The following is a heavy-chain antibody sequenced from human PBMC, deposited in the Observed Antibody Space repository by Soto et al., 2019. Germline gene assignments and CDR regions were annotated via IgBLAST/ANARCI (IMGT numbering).Heavy chain of an antibody. CDR1: GGSISSGGYY. J-gene: IGHJ6*02. D-gene: IGHD5-18*01. V-gene: IGHV4-31*03. Sequence: SETLSLTCTVSGGSISSGGYYWSWIRQHPGKGLEWIGYIYYSGSTYYNPSLKSRVTISVDTSKNQFSLKLSSVTAADTAVYYCARCPEGYSYGYVYCGMDVWGQGTTVTVSS. CDR3: ARCPEGYSYGYVYCGMDV. CDR2: IYYSGST.